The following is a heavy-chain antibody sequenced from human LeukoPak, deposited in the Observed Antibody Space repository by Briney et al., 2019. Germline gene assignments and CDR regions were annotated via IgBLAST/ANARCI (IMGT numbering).Heavy chain of an antibody. CDR3: ARESGVTTYYFDY. CDR1: GYTFTNYY. J-gene: IGHJ4*02. V-gene: IGHV1-46*01. D-gene: IGHD3-10*01. Sequence: ASVKVSCKASGYTFTNYYMHWVRQAPGQGLQWMGIINPSGGSTSYSQKFQGRVTMTRDTSTSTVYMDLSSLRSEDTAVYYCARESGVTTYYFDYWGQGTLVTVSS. CDR2: INPSGGST.